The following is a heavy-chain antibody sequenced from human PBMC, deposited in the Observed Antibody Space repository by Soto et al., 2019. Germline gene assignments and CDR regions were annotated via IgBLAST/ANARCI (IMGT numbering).Heavy chain of an antibody. J-gene: IGHJ6*02. V-gene: IGHV5-51*01. CDR2: IYPGDSDT. D-gene: IGHD4-4*01. Sequence: LKISCKGSGYSFTSYWIGWVRQMPGKGLEWMGIIYPGDSDTRYSPSFQGQVTISADKSISTAYLQWSSLKASDTAMYYCARDYSNYIDYYYGMDVWGQGTTVTVSS. CDR3: ARDYSNYIDYYYGMDV. CDR1: GYSFTSYW.